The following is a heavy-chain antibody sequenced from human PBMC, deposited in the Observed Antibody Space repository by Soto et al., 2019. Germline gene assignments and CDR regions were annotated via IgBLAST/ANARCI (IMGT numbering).Heavy chain of an antibody. CDR1: GFKFIKYS. CDR2: ISSSAVYI. J-gene: IGHJ4*02. D-gene: IGHD3-22*01. CDR3: VRDGLDYYDTERLYFDN. V-gene: IGHV3-21*01. Sequence: GSMRLPCAAAGFKFIKYSCSWFLQSPGKGLEWVASISSSAVYIDYADSVKGRFTISRDNANNSLYLQMNSLRAEDTATYYCVRDGLDYYDTERLYFDNWGQRTLVTGSS.